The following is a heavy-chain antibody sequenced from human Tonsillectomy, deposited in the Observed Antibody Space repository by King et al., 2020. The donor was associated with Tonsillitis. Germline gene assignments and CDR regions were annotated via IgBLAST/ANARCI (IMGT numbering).Heavy chain of an antibody. CDR3: VGDFWNGHYGAFDM. CDR1: GFPFSGYE. V-gene: IGHV3-48*03. CDR2: ISNSGTTT. J-gene: IGHJ3*02. Sequence: VQLVESGGGLVQPGGSLRLSCAASGFPFSGYEMNWVRQAPGKGLEWVSFISNSGTTTYSADSVKGRFTISRDNAKNSLYLQMNSLRAEDTAVYYCVGDFWNGHYGAFDMWGQGKMVTVSS. D-gene: IGHD3-3*01.